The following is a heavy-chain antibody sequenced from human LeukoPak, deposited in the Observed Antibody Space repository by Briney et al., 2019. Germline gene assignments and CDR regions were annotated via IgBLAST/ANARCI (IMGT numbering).Heavy chain of an antibody. J-gene: IGHJ4*02. Sequence: SETLSLTCGVSGGSLRSTSYYSGWARPPPGKGLEWIGNIFYTGSTYYNPYHKSRVTISIDTSRNQFSLKLSSVTAADTAVYYCARGVKTVTPASSFDYWGQGTLVTVSS. CDR2: IFYTGST. CDR1: GGSLRSTSYY. V-gene: IGHV4-39*07. D-gene: IGHD4-17*01. CDR3: ARGVKTVTPASSFDY.